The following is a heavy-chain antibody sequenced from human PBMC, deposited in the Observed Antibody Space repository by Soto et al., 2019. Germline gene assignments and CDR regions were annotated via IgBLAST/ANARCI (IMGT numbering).Heavy chain of an antibody. Sequence: NPSETLSLTCTVSGGSISSSSYYWGWIRQPPGKGLEWIGSIYYSGSTYYNPSLKSRVTISVDTSKNQFSLKLSSVTAADTAVYYCARAYSNSSGSLEWELLRNYFDYWGQGTLVTVSS. J-gene: IGHJ4*02. CDR1: GGSISSSSYY. CDR2: IYYSGST. D-gene: IGHD1-26*01. CDR3: ARAYSNSSGSLEWELLRNYFDY. V-gene: IGHV4-39*01.